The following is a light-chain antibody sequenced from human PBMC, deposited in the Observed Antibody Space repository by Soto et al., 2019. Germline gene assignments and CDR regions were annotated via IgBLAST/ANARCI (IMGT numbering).Light chain of an antibody. J-gene: IGKJ1*01. CDR1: QSVRSW. Sequence: DIQMTQSPSTLSASVGDRVTITCRASQSVRSWLAWYQQKPGRAPKFLIYDASSLESGVPSRFSGSGSGTEFTLTISSLQPDDFATYYCQQYKSYRAFGQGTKVDIK. CDR2: DAS. V-gene: IGKV1-5*01. CDR3: QQYKSYRA.